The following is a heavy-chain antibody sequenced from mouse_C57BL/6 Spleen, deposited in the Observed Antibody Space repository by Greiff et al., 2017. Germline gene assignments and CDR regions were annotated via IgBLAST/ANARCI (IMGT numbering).Heavy chain of an antibody. CDR1: GYSITSGYD. CDR3: ARDDGYYKFAY. J-gene: IGHJ3*01. Sequence: EVQVVESGPGMVKPSQSLSLTCTVTGYSITSGYDWHWIRHFPGNKLEWMGYISYSGSTNYNPSLKSRISITHATSKNHFFLKLNSVTTEDTATYYCARDDGYYKFAYWGQGTLVTVSA. V-gene: IGHV3-1*01. D-gene: IGHD2-3*01. CDR2: ISYSGST.